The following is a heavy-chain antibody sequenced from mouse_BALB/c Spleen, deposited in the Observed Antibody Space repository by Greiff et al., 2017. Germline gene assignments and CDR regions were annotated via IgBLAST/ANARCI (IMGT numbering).Heavy chain of an antibody. V-gene: IGHV2-2*02. J-gene: IGHJ3*01. CDR1: GFSLTSYG. D-gene: IGHD2-14*01. Sequence: QVQLKESGPGLVQPSQSLSITCTVSGFSLTSYGVHWVRQSPGKGLEWLGVIWSGGSTDYNAAFISRLSISKDNSKSQVFFKMNSLQANDTAIYYCARNGEVRPAWFAYWGQGTLVTVSA. CDR3: ARNGEVRPAWFAY. CDR2: IWSGGST.